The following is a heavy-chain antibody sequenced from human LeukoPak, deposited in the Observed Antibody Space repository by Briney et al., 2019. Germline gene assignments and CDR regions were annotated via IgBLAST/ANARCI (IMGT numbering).Heavy chain of an antibody. D-gene: IGHD6-13*01. CDR3: AKLAAAGTNYCYYGMDV. CDR2: ISYDGSNK. V-gene: IGHV3-30*18. CDR1: GFTFSSYG. Sequence: GGSLRLSCAASGFTFSSYGMHWVRQAPGKGLEWVAVISYDGSNKYYADSVKGRFTISRDNSKNTLYLQINSLRAEDTAVYYCAKLAAAGTNYCYYGMDVWGQGTTVTVSS. J-gene: IGHJ6*02.